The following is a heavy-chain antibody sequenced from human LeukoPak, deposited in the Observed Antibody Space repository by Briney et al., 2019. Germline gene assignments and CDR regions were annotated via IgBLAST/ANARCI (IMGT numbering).Heavy chain of an antibody. V-gene: IGHV3-21*01. J-gene: IGHJ6*03. CDR1: GFTFSSYS. CDR3: ARAPPLYYYYLDV. Sequence: GGSLRLSCAASGFTFSSYSMNWVRQAPGKGLEWVSSISSSSSYIYYADSVKGRFTISRDNAKNSLYLQMNSLRAEDTAVYYCARAPPLYYYYLDVWGKGTTVTVPS. CDR2: ISSSSSYI.